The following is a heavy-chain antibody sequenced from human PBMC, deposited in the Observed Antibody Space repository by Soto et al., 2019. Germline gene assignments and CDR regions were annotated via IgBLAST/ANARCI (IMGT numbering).Heavy chain of an antibody. J-gene: IGHJ4*02. Sequence: GGSLRLSCADSGFTLSSFAMSWVRQAPGKGLEWVSAISGGGGSTYYADSVKGRFTISRDNSKNTLYLQMNSLRAEDTAVYYCAKGLPNYYSPGSYFPFDYWGQGTLVTVSS. CDR3: AKGLPNYYSPGSYFPFDY. CDR1: GFTLSSFA. CDR2: ISGGGGST. D-gene: IGHD3-10*01. V-gene: IGHV3-23*01.